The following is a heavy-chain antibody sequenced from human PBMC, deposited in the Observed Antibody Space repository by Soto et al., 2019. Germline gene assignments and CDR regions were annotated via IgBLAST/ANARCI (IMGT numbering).Heavy chain of an antibody. CDR1: DGSISSGCYY. V-gene: IGHV4-31*03. CDR3: ARGSEYYDSSGYVDY. Sequence: LSLTCTVSDGSISSGCYYWIWIRQHPGKGLEWIGYIYYSGSTYYNPSLKSRVTISVDTSKNQFSLKLSSVTAADTAVYYCARGSEYYDSSGYVDYWGQGTLVTVSS. J-gene: IGHJ4*02. CDR2: IYYSGST. D-gene: IGHD3-22*01.